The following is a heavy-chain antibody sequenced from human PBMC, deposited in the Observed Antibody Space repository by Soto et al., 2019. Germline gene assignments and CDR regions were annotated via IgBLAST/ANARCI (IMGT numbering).Heavy chain of an antibody. J-gene: IGHJ4*02. CDR3: ARAWGRVFDY. Sequence: QVQLQESGPGLVKPSETLSLTCTVSGGSISSYYWSWIRQPPGKGLEWIGYIYYSGSTNYNPSLKSRVTISVDTSKNQFSLKLSSVTAADTAVYYCARAWGRVFDYWGQGTLVTVPS. D-gene: IGHD3-16*01. V-gene: IGHV4-59*01. CDR2: IYYSGST. CDR1: GGSISSYY.